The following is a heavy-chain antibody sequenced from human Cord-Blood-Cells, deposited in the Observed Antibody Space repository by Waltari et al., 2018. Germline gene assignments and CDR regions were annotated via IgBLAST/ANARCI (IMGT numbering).Heavy chain of an antibody. Sequence: VHLAQSGAEVKQPGASLTISCKGSESSFTSYWLAGVRPLPGKGLEWMGIIYPGDSDTRYSPSFQGQVTISADKSISTAYLQWSSLKASDTAMYYCARHGPLRWFDPWGQGTLVTVSS. V-gene: IGHV5-51*01. CDR3: ARHGPLRWFDP. J-gene: IGHJ5*02. CDR2: IYPGDSDT. D-gene: IGHD5-12*01. CDR1: ESSFTSYW.